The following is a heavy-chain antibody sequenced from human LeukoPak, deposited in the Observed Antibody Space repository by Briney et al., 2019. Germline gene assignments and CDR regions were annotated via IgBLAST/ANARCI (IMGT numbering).Heavy chain of an antibody. D-gene: IGHD3-9*01. J-gene: IGHJ4*02. CDR2: ISYDGSNK. V-gene: IGHV3-30-3*01. Sequence: PGRSLRLSCAASGFPFSSYAMHWVRQAPGKGLEWVAVISYDGSNKYYADSVKGRFTISRDNSKNTLYLQMNSLRAEDTAVYYCAKDGGSRLSYDILTGTFDYWGQGTLVTVSS. CDR3: AKDGGSRLSYDILTGTFDY. CDR1: GFPFSSYA.